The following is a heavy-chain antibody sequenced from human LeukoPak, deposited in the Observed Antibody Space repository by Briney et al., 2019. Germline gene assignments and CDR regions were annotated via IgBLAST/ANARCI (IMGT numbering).Heavy chain of an antibody. CDR3: ARLNSGSYWGGFDY. CDR1: GGSISSGSDY. V-gene: IGHV4-61*02. CDR2: ISATGST. D-gene: IGHD1-26*01. J-gene: IGHJ4*02. Sequence: SETLSLTCTVSGGSISSGSDYWSWIRQPAGKGLEWIGRISATGSTNSNPSLKSRVTIPVDTSKSQFSLKLTSVTAADTAVYFCARLNSGSYWGGFDYWGQGTLVTVSS.